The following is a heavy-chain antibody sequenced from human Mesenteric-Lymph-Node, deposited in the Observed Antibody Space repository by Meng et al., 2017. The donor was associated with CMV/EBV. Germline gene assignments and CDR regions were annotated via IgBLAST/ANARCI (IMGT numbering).Heavy chain of an antibody. CDR2: IRFDGSSK. CDR3: ARDPRRFGVVIISWFDP. Sequence: GESLKISCAASGFTFTTYGMHWVRQAPGKGLEWVTFIRFDGSSKYYADSVKARFTISRDNSRNTLYLQMNSLRAEDTAVYYCARDPRRFGVVIISWFDPWGQGTLVTVSS. CDR1: GFTFTTYG. J-gene: IGHJ5*02. D-gene: IGHD3-3*01. V-gene: IGHV3-30*02.